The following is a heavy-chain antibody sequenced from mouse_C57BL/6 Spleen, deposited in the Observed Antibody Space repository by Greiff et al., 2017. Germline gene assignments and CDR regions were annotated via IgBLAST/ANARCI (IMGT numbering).Heavy chain of an antibody. V-gene: IGHV1-18*01. CDR1: GYTFTDYN. CDR2: INPNNGGT. CDR3: ARSGDYYGSSYLYYYAMDY. J-gene: IGHJ4*01. Sequence: VQLKQSGPELVKPGASVKIPCKASGYTFTDYNMDWVKQSHGKSLEWIGDINPNNGGTIYNQKFKGKATLTVDKSSSTAYMELRSLTSEDTAVYYCARSGDYYGSSYLYYYAMDYWGQGTSVTVSS. D-gene: IGHD1-1*01.